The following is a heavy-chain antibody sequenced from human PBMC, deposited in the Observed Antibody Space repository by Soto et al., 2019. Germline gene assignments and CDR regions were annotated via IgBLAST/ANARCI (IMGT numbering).Heavy chain of an antibody. Sequence: GGSLRLSCAASGFTVSSNYMSWVRQAPGKGLEWVSVIYSGSTTYYADSVKGRFTISRDNSKNTVYLQMNSLRAEDTAVYYCATDYGGNNHWYFDLWGRGTLVTVSS. CDR1: GFTVSSNY. D-gene: IGHD4-17*01. CDR3: ATDYGGNNHWYFDL. J-gene: IGHJ2*01. CDR2: IYSGSTT. V-gene: IGHV3-66*01.